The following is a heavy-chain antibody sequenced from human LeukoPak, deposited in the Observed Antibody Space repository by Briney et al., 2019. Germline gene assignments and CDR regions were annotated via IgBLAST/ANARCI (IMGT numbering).Heavy chain of an antibody. Sequence: GGSLRPSCAASGFTFSNYAMSWVRQAPGKGLEWVSAISGSASSTYYADSVKGRFTISRDNSKNTLYLQMNSLRAEDTAVYYCARAKYYDYVWGSYRSYYFDYWGQGTLVTVSS. CDR3: ARAKYYDYVWGSYRSYYFDY. D-gene: IGHD3-16*02. V-gene: IGHV3-23*01. CDR2: ISGSASST. CDR1: GFTFSNYA. J-gene: IGHJ4*02.